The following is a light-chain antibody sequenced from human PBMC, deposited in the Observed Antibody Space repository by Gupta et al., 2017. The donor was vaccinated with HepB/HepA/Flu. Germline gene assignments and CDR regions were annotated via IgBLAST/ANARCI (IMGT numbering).Light chain of an antibody. Sequence: ELVLTQSTATLSLSPGERATLSCRASQSVSSYLAWYQQKPGQAPRLLMYDASKRATGIATRFSGSGSGTDFTLTISSLEPEDFAVYYCQQYNNWPPTFGPGTKVDIK. J-gene: IGKJ3*01. CDR2: DAS. CDR3: QQYNNWPPT. V-gene: IGKV3-11*01. CDR1: QSVSSY.